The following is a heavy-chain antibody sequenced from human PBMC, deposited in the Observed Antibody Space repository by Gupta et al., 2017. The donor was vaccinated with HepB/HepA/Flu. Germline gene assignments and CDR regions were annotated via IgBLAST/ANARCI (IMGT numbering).Heavy chain of an antibody. CDR3: ARDLATGDSYGLYQYYYYGMGV. Sequence: QVQVVESGGGVVQSGRSLRLSCAASGFTFSSYGMPWVRQAPGKGLEWMAVILSDGSNEYHADSVKGRLTISRDNSNNTLFLEMNRLRPEDTAVYYCARDLATGDSYGLYQYYYYGMGVWGHGTTGTVSS. CDR2: ILSDGSNE. CDR1: GFTFSSYG. V-gene: IGHV3-30*03. D-gene: IGHD5-18*01. J-gene: IGHJ6*02.